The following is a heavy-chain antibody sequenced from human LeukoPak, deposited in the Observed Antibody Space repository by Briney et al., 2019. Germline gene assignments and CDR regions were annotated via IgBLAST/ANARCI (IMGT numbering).Heavy chain of an antibody. CDR3: ARTTYSGYDSVPDY. Sequence: SGPALVKPTQTLTLTCTFSGFSLSASGMCVSWIRQPPGKALEWLARIDWDDDKYYSTSLKTRLTISRDTSKNQVVLTMTNMDPVDTATYYCARTTYSGYDSVPDYWGQGTLVTVSS. CDR2: IDWDDDK. J-gene: IGHJ4*02. V-gene: IGHV2-70*11. CDR1: GFSLSASGMC. D-gene: IGHD5-12*01.